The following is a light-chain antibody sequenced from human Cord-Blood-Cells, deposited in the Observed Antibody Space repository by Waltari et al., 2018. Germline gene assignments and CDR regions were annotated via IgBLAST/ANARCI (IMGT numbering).Light chain of an antibody. CDR1: QSVLYSSNNKNY. CDR2: WAS. J-gene: IGKJ3*01. Sequence: DIVMTQSPDSLAVSLGERATINCKSSQSVLYSSNNKNYLAWYQQKPGQPPKLLIYWASTRSSGFPDRFSCSGSGTDFTLTISSLQAEDVAVYYCQQYYSTPFPFGPGTKVDIK. V-gene: IGKV4-1*01. CDR3: QQYYSTPFP.